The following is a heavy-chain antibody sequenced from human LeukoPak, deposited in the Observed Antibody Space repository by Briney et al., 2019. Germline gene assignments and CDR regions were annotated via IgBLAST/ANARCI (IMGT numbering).Heavy chain of an antibody. CDR1: GGSFSGYY. Sequence: PSETLSLTCAVYGGSFSGYYWNWIRQPPGKGLEWIGEINHSGSTNYNPSLKSRVTISVDTSKNQFSLKLSSVTAADTAVYYCARMSGSFDPWGQGTLVTVSS. CDR3: ARMSGSFDP. D-gene: IGHD3-10*01. V-gene: IGHV4-34*01. CDR2: INHSGST. J-gene: IGHJ5*02.